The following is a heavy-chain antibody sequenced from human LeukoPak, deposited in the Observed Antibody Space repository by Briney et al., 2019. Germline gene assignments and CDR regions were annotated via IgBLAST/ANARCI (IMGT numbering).Heavy chain of an antibody. V-gene: IGHV4-39*01. CDR3: AKSGGYGLIDY. Sequence: PSETLSLTCTVSGGSISSSSYYWGWIRQPPGKGLEWIGSLYYSGSTYYNPSLQSRVTISIDTSKNQFSLRLNSVTAADTAMYYCAKSGGYGLIDYWGQGTRVTVSS. CDR2: LYYSGST. D-gene: IGHD1-26*01. J-gene: IGHJ4*02. CDR1: GGSISSSSYY.